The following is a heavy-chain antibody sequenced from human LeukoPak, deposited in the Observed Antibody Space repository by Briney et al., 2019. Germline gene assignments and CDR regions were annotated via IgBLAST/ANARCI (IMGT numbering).Heavy chain of an antibody. CDR2: IYPGDSDT. V-gene: IGHV5-51*01. Sequence: GESLKISCKGSGYRFTNYWIAWVRQMPGKGLEWMGIIYPGDSDTRYSPSFQGQVTISADKSISTAYLQWSSLKASDTAMYYCARRDSSGWYYFDYWGQGTLVTVSS. CDR3: ARRDSSGWYYFDY. CDR1: GYRFTNYW. J-gene: IGHJ4*02. D-gene: IGHD6-19*01.